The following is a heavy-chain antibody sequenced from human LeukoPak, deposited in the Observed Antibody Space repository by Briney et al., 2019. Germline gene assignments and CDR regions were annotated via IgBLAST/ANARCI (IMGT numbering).Heavy chain of an antibody. CDR2: ISSSSSTI. D-gene: IGHD1-26*01. Sequence: GGSLRLPCAASGFTFSSYSMNWVRQAPGKGLEWVSFISSSSSTIYYADSVKGRFTISRDNAKNSLYLQMNSLSAEDTAVYYCARDRGGSYSAIDYWGQGTLVTVSS. J-gene: IGHJ4*02. CDR3: ARDRGGSYSAIDY. V-gene: IGHV3-48*04. CDR1: GFTFSSYS.